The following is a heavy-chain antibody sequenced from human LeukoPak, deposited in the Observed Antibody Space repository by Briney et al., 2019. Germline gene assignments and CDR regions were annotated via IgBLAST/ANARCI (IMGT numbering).Heavy chain of an antibody. Sequence: GGSLRLSCAASGFTFSNAWMTWVRQAPGKGLEWVGRIKSKADGGTTDHAAPVKGRFTISRDDSKNTLYLQMTSLKTEDTAVYYCTTDVRSDWHGLFDSWGQGTMVPGSS. CDR3: TTDVRSDWHGLFDS. CDR2: IKSKADGGTT. D-gene: IGHD2-21*02. V-gene: IGHV3-15*01. J-gene: IGHJ4*02. CDR1: GFTFSNAW.